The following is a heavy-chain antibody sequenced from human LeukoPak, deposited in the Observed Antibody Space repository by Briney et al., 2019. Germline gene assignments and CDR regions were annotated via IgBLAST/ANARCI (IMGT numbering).Heavy chain of an antibody. J-gene: IGHJ3*02. Sequence: GASVKVSCKASGYTFTSYYMHWVRQAPGQGLEWMGIINPSGGNTSYAQKFQGRVTITADKSTSTAYMELSSLRSEDTAVYYCARSRDYSSGWYDGDDAFDIWGQGTMVTVSS. CDR3: ARSRDYSSGWYDGDDAFDI. D-gene: IGHD6-19*01. V-gene: IGHV1-46*01. CDR2: INPSGGNT. CDR1: GYTFTSYY.